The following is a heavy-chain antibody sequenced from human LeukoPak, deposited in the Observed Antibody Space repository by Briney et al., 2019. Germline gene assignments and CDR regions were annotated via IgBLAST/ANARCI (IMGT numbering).Heavy chain of an antibody. Sequence: SVTVSCKASGGTFSSYAISWVRQAPGQGLEWMGRIIPILGIANYAQKFQGRVTITADKSTSTAYMELSSLRSEDTAVYYCARVSRSIVVVPAAIYHWFDPWGQGTLVTVSS. J-gene: IGHJ5*02. V-gene: IGHV1-69*04. CDR3: ARVSRSIVVVPAAIYHWFDP. D-gene: IGHD2-2*01. CDR2: IIPILGIA. CDR1: GGTFSSYA.